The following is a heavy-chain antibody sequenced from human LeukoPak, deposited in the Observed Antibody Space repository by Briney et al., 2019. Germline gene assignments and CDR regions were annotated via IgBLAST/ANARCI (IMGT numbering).Heavy chain of an antibody. CDR1: VFTFDDYG. CDR2: INWNGGST. Sequence: GGSLRLSCAASVFTFDDYGMSWVRQAPGRGLEWVSGINWNGGSTGYADSVKGRFTISRDNAKNSLYLQMDSLRAEDTALYYCARDPGWSGGYWGQGTLVTVSS. D-gene: IGHD3-10*01. CDR3: ARDPGWSGGY. V-gene: IGHV3-20*04. J-gene: IGHJ4*02.